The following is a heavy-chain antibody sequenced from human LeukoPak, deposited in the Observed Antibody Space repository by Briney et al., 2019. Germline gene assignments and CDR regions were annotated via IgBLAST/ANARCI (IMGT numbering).Heavy chain of an antibody. V-gene: IGHV1-2*02. CDR3: ARAAYDYGDSLDY. J-gene: IGHJ4*02. D-gene: IGHD4-17*01. CDR1: GYTFTGYY. CDR2: INPNSGGT. Sequence: ASVKVSCKASGYTFTGYYMHWVRQAPGQGLEWMGWINPNSGGTNYAQKFQGRVTMTRDTSISTAYMELSRLRSDDTAVYYCARAAYDYGDSLDYWGQGILVTVSS.